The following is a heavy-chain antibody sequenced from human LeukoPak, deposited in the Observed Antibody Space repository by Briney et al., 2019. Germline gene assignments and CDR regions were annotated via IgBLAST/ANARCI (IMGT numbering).Heavy chain of an antibody. Sequence: SETLSLTCAVYGGSFSGYYWSWILQPPGKGLEWIGEINHSGSTNYNPSLKSRVTISVDTSKNQFSLKLSSVTAADTAVYYCARPLYYDILTGYHLWGQGTLVTVSS. D-gene: IGHD3-9*01. CDR1: GGSFSGYY. CDR2: INHSGST. CDR3: ARPLYYDILTGYHL. V-gene: IGHV4-34*01. J-gene: IGHJ4*02.